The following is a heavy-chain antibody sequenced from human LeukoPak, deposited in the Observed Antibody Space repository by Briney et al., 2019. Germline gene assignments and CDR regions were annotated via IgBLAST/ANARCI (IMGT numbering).Heavy chain of an antibody. J-gene: IGHJ4*02. CDR3: ARYAPRVVSAAFFDY. V-gene: IGHV4-59*01. CDR2: IYYSGST. Sequence: SETLSLTCTVSGGSISSYHWSWTWQPPGKGLEWIGYIYYSGSTNYNPSLKSRVTISVDTSKNQFSLKLSSVTAADTAVYYCARYAPRVVSAAFFDYWGQGTLVTVSS. D-gene: IGHD2-2*01. CDR1: GGSISSYH.